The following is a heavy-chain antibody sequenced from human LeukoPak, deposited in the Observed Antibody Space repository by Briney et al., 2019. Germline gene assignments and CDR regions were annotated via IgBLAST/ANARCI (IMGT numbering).Heavy chain of an antibody. CDR1: GFTVNSNH. CDR2: LYIDVTT. Sequence: PGGSLRLSCAASGFTVNSNHMNWVRQAPGKGLEWVSVLYIDVTTYHADSVKCRFTISRDNSKNTLYLQMGSLRAEDTAVYYCARDNIELRSGIYSWAGSFDIWGQGTMVTVSS. CDR3: ARDNIELRSGIYSWAGSFDI. J-gene: IGHJ3*02. D-gene: IGHD3-3*01. V-gene: IGHV3-53*01.